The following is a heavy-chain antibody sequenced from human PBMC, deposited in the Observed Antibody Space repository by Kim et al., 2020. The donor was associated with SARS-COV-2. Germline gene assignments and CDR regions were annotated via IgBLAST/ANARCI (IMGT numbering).Heavy chain of an antibody. V-gene: IGHV3-43*01. CDR2: ISWDGGST. D-gene: IGHD4-17*01. Sequence: GGSLRLSCAASGFTFDDYTMHWVRQAPGKGLEWVSLISWDGGSTYYADSVKGRFTISRDNSKNSLYLQMNSLRTEDTALYYCAKDLYGDYVSGRFGMDVWGQGTTVTVSS. CDR1: GFTFDDYT. J-gene: IGHJ6*02. CDR3: AKDLYGDYVSGRFGMDV.